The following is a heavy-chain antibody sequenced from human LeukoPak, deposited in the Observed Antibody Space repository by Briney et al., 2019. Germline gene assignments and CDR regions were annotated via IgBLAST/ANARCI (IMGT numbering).Heavy chain of an antibody. CDR1: GGSFSGYY. CDR3: ARQLEDYYDSSGYSNFDY. Sequence: SETLSLTCAVYGGSFSGYYWSWIRQPPGKGLEWTGEINHSGSTNYNPSLKSRVTISVDTSKNQFSLKLSSVTAADTAVYYCARQLEDYYDSSGYSNFDYWGQGTLVTVSS. CDR2: INHSGST. D-gene: IGHD3-22*01. V-gene: IGHV4-34*01. J-gene: IGHJ4*02.